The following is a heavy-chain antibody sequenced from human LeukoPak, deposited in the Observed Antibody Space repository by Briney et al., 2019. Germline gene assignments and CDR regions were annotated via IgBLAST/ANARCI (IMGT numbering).Heavy chain of an antibody. D-gene: IGHD6-13*01. V-gene: IGHV1-2*06. CDR2: INPQNGGT. Sequence: ASVKVSCKASGYTFTSYYIHWVRQAPGQGLEWMGRINPQNGGTTSAEKFQGRVTMTRDTSISTAYMELSRLKSADTAVYYCAPHIATPNTAPWFAPWGQGTLVTVSS. CDR1: GYTFTSYY. CDR3: APHIATPNTAPWFAP. J-gene: IGHJ5*02.